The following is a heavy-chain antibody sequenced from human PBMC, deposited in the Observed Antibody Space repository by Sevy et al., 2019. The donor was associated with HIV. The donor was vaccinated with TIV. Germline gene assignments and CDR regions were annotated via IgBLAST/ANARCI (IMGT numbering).Heavy chain of an antibody. Sequence: SETLSLTCTASGGSISSSSYYWGWIRQPPGKGLEWIGSIYYSGSTYYNPSLKSRVTISVDTSKNQFSLKLSSVTAADTAVYYCARRGYGSGSYSDYWGQGTLVTVSS. CDR1: GGSISSSSYY. CDR3: ARRGYGSGSYSDY. CDR2: IYYSGST. D-gene: IGHD3-10*01. J-gene: IGHJ4*02. V-gene: IGHV4-39*01.